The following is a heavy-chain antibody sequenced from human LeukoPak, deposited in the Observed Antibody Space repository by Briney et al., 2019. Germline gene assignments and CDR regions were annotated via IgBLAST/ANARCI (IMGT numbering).Heavy chain of an antibody. CDR2: IYWDDDK. Sequence: ASGPTLVKPTQTLTLTCTFSGFSLSTSGVGVGWIRQPPGKALEWLAVIYWDDDKRYSPSLKSRLTITKDTSKNQVVLTMTNMDPVDTATYYCARRRDDILTRDYYYMDVWGKGTTVTVSS. V-gene: IGHV2-5*02. J-gene: IGHJ6*03. CDR1: GFSLSTSGVG. CDR3: ARRRDDILTRDYYYMDV. D-gene: IGHD3-9*01.